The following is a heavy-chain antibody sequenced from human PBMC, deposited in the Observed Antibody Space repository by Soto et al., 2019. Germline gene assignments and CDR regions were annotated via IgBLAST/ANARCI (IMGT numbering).Heavy chain of an antibody. CDR1: GFTFSSYA. D-gene: IGHD3-22*01. Sequence: GGSLRLSCAASGFTFSSYAMSWVRQAPGKGLEWVSAISGSGGSTYYADSVKGRFTISRDNSKNTLYLQMNSLRAEDTAVYYCAKDGSVTMIVVVITHYGMDVWGQGTTVTSP. J-gene: IGHJ6*02. CDR3: AKDGSVTMIVVVITHYGMDV. V-gene: IGHV3-23*01. CDR2: ISGSGGST.